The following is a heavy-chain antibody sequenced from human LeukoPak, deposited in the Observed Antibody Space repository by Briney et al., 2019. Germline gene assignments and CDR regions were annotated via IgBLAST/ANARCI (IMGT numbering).Heavy chain of an antibody. Sequence: PGGSLRLSCPASGFIFSDYGMHWVRQAPGKGLEWVAVIWSDATNQYYADSVRGRFAISRDDSTSMVYLQMNSTRAEGTAVYFCAKDIQRGFDYTNSLDYWGQGTLVTVSS. D-gene: IGHD4-11*01. CDR3: AKDIQRGFDYTNSLDY. CDR1: GFIFSDYG. J-gene: IGHJ4*02. V-gene: IGHV3-33*06. CDR2: IWSDATNQ.